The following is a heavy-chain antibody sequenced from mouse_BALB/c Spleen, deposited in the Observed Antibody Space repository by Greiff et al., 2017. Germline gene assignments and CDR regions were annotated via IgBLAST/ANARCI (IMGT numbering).Heavy chain of an antibody. J-gene: IGHJ4*01. D-gene: IGHD2-14*01. V-gene: IGHV2-2*02. CDR2: IWSGGST. CDR1: GFSLTSYG. CDR3: ARKDYRYDEYAMDY. Sequence: VQLQQSGPGLVQPSQSLSITCTVSGFSLTSYGVHWVRQSPGKGLEWLGVIWSGGSTDYNAAFISRLSISKDNSKSQVFFTMNSLQANDTAIYYCARKDYRYDEYAMDYWGQGTAVTVSS.